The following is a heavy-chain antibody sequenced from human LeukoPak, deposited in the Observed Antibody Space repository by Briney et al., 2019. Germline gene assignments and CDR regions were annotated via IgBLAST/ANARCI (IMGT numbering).Heavy chain of an antibody. V-gene: IGHV3-7*04. CDR1: GFTFSGYW. CDR2: IKQDGSEK. CDR3: ARDWQWQQLDGDAFDI. D-gene: IGHD6-13*01. Sequence: PGGSLRLSCAASGFTFSGYWMSWVRQVPGKGLEWVANIKQDGSEKYYVDSVKGRFTISRDNAKNSLFLQMNSLRAEDTAVYYCARDWQWQQLDGDAFDIWGQGTMVTVSS. J-gene: IGHJ3*02.